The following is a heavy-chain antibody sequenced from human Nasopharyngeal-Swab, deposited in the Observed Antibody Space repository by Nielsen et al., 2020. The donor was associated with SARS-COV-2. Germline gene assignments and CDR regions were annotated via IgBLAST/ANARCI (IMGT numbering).Heavy chain of an antibody. CDR2: ISGDAFGTT. V-gene: IGHV3-23*01. D-gene: IGHD4-17*01. Sequence: GGSLRLSCAASGFTFTTNAMSWVRQAPGKGLEWVSAISGDAFGTTFYADSVKGRFTVSRDNSKNTLYLQLNSLRAEDTAVYYCAKGVETLTTTAGFEYWGLGTLVTVSS. CDR3: AKGVETLTTTAGFEY. CDR1: GFTFTTNA. J-gene: IGHJ4*02.